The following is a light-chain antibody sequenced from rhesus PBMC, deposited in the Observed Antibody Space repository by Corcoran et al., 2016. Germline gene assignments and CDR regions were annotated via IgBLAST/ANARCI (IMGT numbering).Light chain of an antibody. CDR3: QQYNDLLPT. J-gene: IGKJ1*01. CDR1: ESVGSY. Sequence: EIVMTQSPATLSLSPGETATLSCRASESVGSYLAWYQQKPGQAPKLLVHSAYFRATGIPDRFSGRGSRTEFTLTISSLEPEDVGVYHCQQYNDLLPTFGQGTKVEIK. V-gene: IGKV3-40*03. CDR2: SAY.